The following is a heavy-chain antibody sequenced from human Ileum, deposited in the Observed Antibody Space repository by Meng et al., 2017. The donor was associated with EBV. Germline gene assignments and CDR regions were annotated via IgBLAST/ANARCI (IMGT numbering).Heavy chain of an antibody. D-gene: IGHD1-26*01. Sequence: VQLQQSGPGLLKPSQTLSLTCAISGDSVSSISGAWNWIRQSPSRGLEWLGRTYYRSKWNTDYAVSVSSRITISPDTSKNQFSLQLNSVTPEDTVVYYCARGSYYFDSWGQGTLVTVSS. CDR2: TYYRSKWNT. J-gene: IGHJ4*02. CDR3: ARGSYYFDS. CDR1: GDSVSSISGA. V-gene: IGHV6-1*01.